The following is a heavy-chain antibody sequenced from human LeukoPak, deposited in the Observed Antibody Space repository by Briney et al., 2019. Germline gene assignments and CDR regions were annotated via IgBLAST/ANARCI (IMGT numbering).Heavy chain of an antibody. J-gene: IGHJ4*02. Sequence: GGSLRLSCAAPGFTFSNYAMNWVRQAPGKGLEWVSGISGGGEGTFYADSVKGRFTISRDISKSTLFLQMNSLRVEDTAVYYCAKATGSYPSNPFDYWGQGTLVTVSS. CDR3: AKATGSYPSNPFDY. V-gene: IGHV3-23*01. CDR1: GFTFSNYA. CDR2: ISGGGEGT. D-gene: IGHD1-26*01.